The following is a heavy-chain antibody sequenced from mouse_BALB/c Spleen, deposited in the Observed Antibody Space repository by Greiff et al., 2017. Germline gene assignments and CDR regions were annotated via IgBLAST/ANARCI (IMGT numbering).Heavy chain of an antibody. CDR2: IYPGSGST. CDR1: GYTFTSYW. Sequence: LQQPGSELVRPGASVKLSCKASGYTFTSYWMHWVKQRPGQGLEWIGNIYPGSGSTNYDEKFKSKATLTVDTSSSTAYMQLSSLTSEDSAVYYCTIYGYGPWFAYWGQGTLVTVSA. J-gene: IGHJ3*01. CDR3: TIYGYGPWFAY. V-gene: IGHV1S22*01. D-gene: IGHD2-2*01.